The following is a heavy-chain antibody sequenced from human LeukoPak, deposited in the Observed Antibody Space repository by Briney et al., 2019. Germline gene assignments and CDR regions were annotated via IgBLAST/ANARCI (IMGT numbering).Heavy chain of an antibody. Sequence: SETLSLTCAVSGGSISSTNWWSWVRQPPGKGLEWIGEIYHSGSTNYNPSLKSRVTISVDTSKNQFSLKLSSVTAADTAVYYCARGEGGYDYGSDYWGQGTLVTVSS. V-gene: IGHV4-4*02. D-gene: IGHD5-12*01. CDR2: IYHSGST. J-gene: IGHJ4*02. CDR1: GGSISSTNW. CDR3: ARGEGGYDYGSDY.